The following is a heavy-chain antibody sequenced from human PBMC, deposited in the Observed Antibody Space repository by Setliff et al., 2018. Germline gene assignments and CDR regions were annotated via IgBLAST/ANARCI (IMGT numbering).Heavy chain of an antibody. D-gene: IGHD3-16*01. Sequence: SETLSLTCTVSGGSISSSRYYWGWIRQPPGKGLEWIGEINHSGSTNYNPSLKSRVTISVDTSKNQFSLKLSSVTAADTAVYYCARDGGDYWGQGTLVTVSS. J-gene: IGHJ4*02. V-gene: IGHV4-39*07. CDR2: INHSGST. CDR3: ARDGGDY. CDR1: GGSISSSRYY.